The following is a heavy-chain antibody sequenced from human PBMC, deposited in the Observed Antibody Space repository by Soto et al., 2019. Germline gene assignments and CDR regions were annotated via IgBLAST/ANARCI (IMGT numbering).Heavy chain of an antibody. J-gene: IGHJ6*02. CDR3: ARNGRITMIVVGGDYGMDX. CDR2: INPNSGGT. D-gene: IGHD3-22*01. CDR1: GYTFTGYY. V-gene: IGHV1-2*04. Sequence: ASVKVSCKASGYTFTGYYMHWARQAPGQGLEWMGWINPNSGGTNYAQKFQGWVTMTRDTSISTAYTELSRLRSDDTAVYYCARNGRITMIVVGGDYGMDXWGQGTTVTVSS.